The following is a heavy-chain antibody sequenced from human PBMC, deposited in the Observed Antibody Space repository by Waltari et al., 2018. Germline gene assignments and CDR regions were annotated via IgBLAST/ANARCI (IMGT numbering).Heavy chain of an antibody. V-gene: IGHV4-38-2*02. CDR3: ASDSGFDAYDS. J-gene: IGHJ5*01. D-gene: IGHD1-26*01. Sequence: QVRLQESGPGLVKPSETLSLVCTVSGYSISRGHYWGWIRQPPGKGLEWLGSIYHSGGTYFNPSLMSQVTMSVDTSKNQFSLKLSSVTAADTAIYFCASDSGFDAYDSWGQGTLVTVSS. CDR2: IYHSGGT. CDR1: GYSISRGHY.